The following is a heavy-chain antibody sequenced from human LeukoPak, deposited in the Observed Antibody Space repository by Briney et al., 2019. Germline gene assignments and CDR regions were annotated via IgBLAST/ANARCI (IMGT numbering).Heavy chain of an antibody. J-gene: IGHJ4*02. CDR2: ISYDGSNK. CDR1: GFTFSSYA. V-gene: IGHV3-30*04. CDR3: ARDLRDDILTGYRYYFDY. Sequence: GGSLRLSCAASGFTFSSYAMHWVRQAPGKGLEWVAVISYDGSNKYYTDSVKGRFTISRDNSKNTLYLQMNSLRAEDAAVYYCARDLRDDILTGYRYYFDYWGQGTLVTVSS. D-gene: IGHD3-9*01.